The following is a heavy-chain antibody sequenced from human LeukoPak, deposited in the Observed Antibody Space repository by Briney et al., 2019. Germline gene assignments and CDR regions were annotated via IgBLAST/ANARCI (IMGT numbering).Heavy chain of an antibody. V-gene: IGHV4-61*02. CDR2: IYTSGST. CDR1: GGSISSGSYY. J-gene: IGHJ4*02. D-gene: IGHD4-23*01. CDR3: ARELGWLSHRDYFDY. Sequence: SETLSLTCTVSGGSISSGSYYWSWIRQPAGKGLEWIGRIYTSGSTNYNPSLKSRVTISVDTSKNQFSLKLSSVTAADTAVYYCARELGWLSHRDYFDYWGQGTLVTVSS.